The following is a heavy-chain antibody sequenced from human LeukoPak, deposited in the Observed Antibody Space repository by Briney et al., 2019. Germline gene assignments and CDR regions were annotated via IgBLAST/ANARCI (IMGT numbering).Heavy chain of an antibody. CDR1: GGSISSYY. D-gene: IGHD3-22*01. J-gene: IGHJ4*02. CDR3: ARSSYYYDSFDS. CDR2: IYYSGST. V-gene: IGHV4-59*08. Sequence: PSETLSLTCTVSGGSISSYYWHWIRQPPGKGLEWIGYIYYSGSTDYNPSLKSRVTISVDTSKNQFSLYLSSVTAADTAHYYCARSSYYYDSFDSWGQGTLVTVPS.